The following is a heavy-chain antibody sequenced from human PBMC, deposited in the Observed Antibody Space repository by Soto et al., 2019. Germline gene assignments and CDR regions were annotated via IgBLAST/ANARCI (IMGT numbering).Heavy chain of an antibody. J-gene: IGHJ5*02. CDR3: ARDFTPGSLFQGRNWFDP. CDR2: TYYRSKWYN. CDR1: GDSVSSNSAA. Sequence: PSHTLSLTCAISGDSVSSNSAAWNWIRQSPSRGLEWLGRTYYRSKWYNDYAVSVKSRRTMNPDTSKNQFSLQLDSVTPEDTAVYYCARDFTPGSLFQGRNWFDPWGQGTLVTVSS. V-gene: IGHV6-1*01. D-gene: IGHD2-15*01.